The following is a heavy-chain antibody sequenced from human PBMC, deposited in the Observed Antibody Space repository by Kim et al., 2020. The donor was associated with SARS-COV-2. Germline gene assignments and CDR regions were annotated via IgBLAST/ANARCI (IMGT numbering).Heavy chain of an antibody. CDR1: GYTFTTYT. CDR2: INTNTGNP. D-gene: IGHD2-2*01. J-gene: IGHJ5*02. V-gene: IGHV7-4-1*02. CDR3: AREVVPAAIWFDP. Sequence: ASVKVSCKASGYTFTTYTMNWVRQAPGQGLEWMGWINTNTGNPTYAQGFTGRFVFSLDTSVNTAYLEISSLKSEDTAVYYCAREVVPAAIWFDPWGQGTLVTVSS.